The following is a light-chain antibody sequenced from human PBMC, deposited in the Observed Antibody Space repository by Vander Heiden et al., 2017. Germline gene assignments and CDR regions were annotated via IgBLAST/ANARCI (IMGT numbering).Light chain of an antibody. Sequence: EIVLSQSPAPLSLSPGVRATLSSTPSQSVSSYLAWYQQKPGQAPRVLIYDASTRATGIPARFSGSGSGTDFTLTISSLEPEDFAVYYCQQCYNWPPGFGGGTKVEIK. CDR3: QQCYNWPPG. CDR2: DAS. J-gene: IGKJ4*01. CDR1: QSVSSY. V-gene: IGKV3-11*01.